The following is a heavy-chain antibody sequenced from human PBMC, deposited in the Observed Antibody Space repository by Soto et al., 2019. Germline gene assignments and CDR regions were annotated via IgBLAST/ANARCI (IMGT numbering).Heavy chain of an antibody. CDR3: ARRLYYDSSGFEGGGMDV. D-gene: IGHD3-22*01. CDR2: IFYSGST. Sequence: PTDTLSLTFTVPSGSIDRAHFSCDVIRQPPGKGLEFIGSIFYSGSTYYNPSLKSRVTISVDTSKNQFSLTLTSVTAADTAVYYCARRLYYDSSGFEGGGMDVWGQGTTVTVS. J-gene: IGHJ6*02. V-gene: IGHV4-39*01. CDR1: SGSIDRAHFS.